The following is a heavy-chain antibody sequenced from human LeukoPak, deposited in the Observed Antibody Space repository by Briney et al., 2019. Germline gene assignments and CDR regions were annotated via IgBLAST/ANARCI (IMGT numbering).Heavy chain of an antibody. CDR1: GGSISSYY. CDR3: ARRARYCSSTSCRETYYYYYYMDV. CDR2: IYTSGST. J-gene: IGHJ6*03. Sequence: SETLSLTCTVSGGSISSYYWSWIRQPPGKGLEWIGYIYTSGSTNYNPSLKSRVTMSVDTSKNQFSLKLSSVTAADTAVYYCARRARYCSSTSCRETYYYYYYMDVWGKGTTVTVS. D-gene: IGHD2-2*01. V-gene: IGHV4-4*09.